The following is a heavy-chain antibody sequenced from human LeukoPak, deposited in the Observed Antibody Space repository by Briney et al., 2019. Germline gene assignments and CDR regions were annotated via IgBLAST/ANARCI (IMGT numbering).Heavy chain of an antibody. D-gene: IGHD6-13*01. CDR3: AKVKTLFTAGGYYYYMDV. CDR2: ISGSGGST. V-gene: IGHV3-23*01. Sequence: GGSLRLSCAASGFTFSGYAMSWARQAPGKGLEWVSAISGSGGSTYYADSVKGRFTISRDNSKNTLYLQMNSLRAEDTAVYYCAKVKTLFTAGGYYYYMDVWGKGTTVTVSS. J-gene: IGHJ6*03. CDR1: GFTFSGYA.